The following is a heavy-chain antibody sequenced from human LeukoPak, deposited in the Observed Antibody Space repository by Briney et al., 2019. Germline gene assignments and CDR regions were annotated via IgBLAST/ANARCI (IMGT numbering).Heavy chain of an antibody. J-gene: IGHJ4*02. CDR1: GGSISSGGYY. CDR2: IYYSGST. CDR3: ARGSPAAYDY. Sequence: TLSLTCTVSGGSISSGGYYWSWIRQHPGKGLEWIGYIYYSGSTYYNPSLKSRVTISVDTSKNQFSLKLSSVTAADTAVYYCARGSPAAYDYWGQGTLVTVSS. D-gene: IGHD2-2*01. V-gene: IGHV4-31*03.